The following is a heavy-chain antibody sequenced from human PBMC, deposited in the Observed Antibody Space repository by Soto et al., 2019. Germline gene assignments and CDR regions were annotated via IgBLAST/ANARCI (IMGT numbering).Heavy chain of an antibody. D-gene: IGHD2-15*01. CDR2: ISSSSNTI. J-gene: IGHJ6*01. CDR1: GFAFSTYS. V-gene: IGHV3-48*02. Sequence: EVQLVESGGGLRQPGGSLRLACAASGFAFSTYSMHWVRQAPGKGLEWLSYISSSSNTITYADSVRGRFTVSRDNAKNSQYLQMNSVRDEDTAVYYCARVVVVAANSPPYRDTALDFWGQGTPVTV. CDR3: ARVVVVAANSPPYRDTALDF.